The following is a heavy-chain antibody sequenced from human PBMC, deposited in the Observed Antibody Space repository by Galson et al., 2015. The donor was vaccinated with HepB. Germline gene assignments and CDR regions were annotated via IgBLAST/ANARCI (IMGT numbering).Heavy chain of an antibody. Sequence: SVKVSCKASGDTVNKFGISWVRQAPGQGLEWMGGIIPILGTTDYAQRFQGRVTMTADDSTSTAYMELRSLRSEDTAVYYCATRAIAVAGQFDYWGQGTLVTVS. CDR2: IIPILGTT. D-gene: IGHD6-19*01. CDR1: GDTVNKFG. CDR3: ATRAIAVAGQFDY. J-gene: IGHJ4*02. V-gene: IGHV1-69*13.